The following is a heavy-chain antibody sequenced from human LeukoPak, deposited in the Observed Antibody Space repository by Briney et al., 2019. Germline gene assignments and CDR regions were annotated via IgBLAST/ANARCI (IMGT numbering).Heavy chain of an antibody. CDR3: ARDPPSGYCSSTSCYAWGNWFDP. CDR2: INHSGST. CDR1: GGSFSGYY. Sequence: SETLSLTCAVYGGSFSGYYWSWIRQPPGKGLEWIGEINHSGSTNYNPSLKSRVTISVDTSKNQFSLKLSSVTAADTAVYYCARDPPSGYCSSTSCYAWGNWFDPWGQGTLVTVSS. D-gene: IGHD2-2*01. J-gene: IGHJ5*02. V-gene: IGHV4-34*01.